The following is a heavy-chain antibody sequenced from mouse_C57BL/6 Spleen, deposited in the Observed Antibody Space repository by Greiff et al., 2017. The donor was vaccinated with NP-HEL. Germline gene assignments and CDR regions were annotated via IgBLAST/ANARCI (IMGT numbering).Heavy chain of an antibody. D-gene: IGHD1-1*01. CDR2: ISSGSSTI. J-gene: IGHJ3*01. CDR3: ASPLYYYGSSWFAY. Sequence: DVMLVEPGGGLVKPGGSLKLSCAASGFTFSDYGMHWVRQAPEKGLEWVAYISSGSSTIYYADTVKGRFTISRDNAKNTLFLQMTSLRSEDTAMYYCASPLYYYGSSWFAYWGQGTLVTVSA. V-gene: IGHV5-17*01. CDR1: GFTFSDYG.